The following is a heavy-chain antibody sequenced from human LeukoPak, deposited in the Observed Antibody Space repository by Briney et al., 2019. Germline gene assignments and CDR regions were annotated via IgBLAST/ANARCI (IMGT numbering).Heavy chain of an antibody. CDR2: ISGSGGST. Sequence: GGSLRLSCAASGFTFSSYAMSWVRQAPGKGLEWVSAISGSGGSTYYADSVKGRFTISRDNSKNTLYLQMNSLRAEDTAVYYCAKDAWYYDSSGLYYFDYWGQGTLVTVSS. J-gene: IGHJ4*02. CDR3: AKDAWYYDSSGLYYFDY. D-gene: IGHD3-22*01. V-gene: IGHV3-23*01. CDR1: GFTFSSYA.